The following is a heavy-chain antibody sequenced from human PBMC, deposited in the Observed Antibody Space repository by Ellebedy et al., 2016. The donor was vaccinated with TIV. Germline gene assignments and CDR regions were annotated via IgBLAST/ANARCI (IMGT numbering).Heavy chain of an antibody. CDR1: GFTFSDYY. CDR2: ISSSGSTI. Sequence: GESLKISCAASGFTFSDYYMSWIRQAPGKGLEWVSYISSSGSTIYYADSVKGRFTISRDNAKNSLYLQMNSLRAEDTAVYYCASHRGNTYGPYDYWGQGTLVTVSS. V-gene: IGHV3-11*01. CDR3: ASHRGNTYGPYDY. D-gene: IGHD5-18*01. J-gene: IGHJ4*02.